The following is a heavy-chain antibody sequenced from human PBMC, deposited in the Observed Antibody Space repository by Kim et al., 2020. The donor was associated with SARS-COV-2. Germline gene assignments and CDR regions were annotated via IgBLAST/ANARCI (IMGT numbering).Heavy chain of an antibody. Sequence: SETLSLTCTVSGGSISSGGYYWSWIRQHPGKGLEWIGYIYYSGSTYYNPSLKSRVTISVDTSKNQFSLKLRSVTAADTAVYYCARAHRTIFGVVEYMDVWGQGTTGTVSS. J-gene: IGHJ6*02. CDR1: GGSISSGGYY. CDR2: IYYSGST. V-gene: IGHV4-31*03. CDR3: ARAHRTIFGVVEYMDV. D-gene: IGHD3-3*01.